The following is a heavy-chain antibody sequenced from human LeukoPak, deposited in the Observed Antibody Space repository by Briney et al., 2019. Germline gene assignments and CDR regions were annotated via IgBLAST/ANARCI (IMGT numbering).Heavy chain of an antibody. V-gene: IGHV4-39*01. CDR2: IYFSGNT. J-gene: IGHJ4*02. D-gene: IGHD6-19*01. Sequence: SETLSLTCTVSGGSITSRDHYWGWIRQPPGKRLQWIGSIYFSGNTDYNSSLKSRVTISVDTSRNQSSLKLRSLTAADTAVYYCARQVSGLSLYYFDYWGQGTLITVSS. CDR1: GGSITSRDHY. CDR3: ARQVSGLSLYYFDY.